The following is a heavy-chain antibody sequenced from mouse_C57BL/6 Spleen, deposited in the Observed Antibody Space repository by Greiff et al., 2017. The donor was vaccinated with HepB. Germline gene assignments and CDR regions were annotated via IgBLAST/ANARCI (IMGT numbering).Heavy chain of an antibody. J-gene: IGHJ4*01. Sequence: QVQLQQSGAELARPGASVKLSCKASGYTFTSYGISWVKQSTGQGLEWIGEIYPRSGNTYYNEKFKGKATLTADKSSSTAYMELRSLTSEDSAVYFCARPQGDAMDYWGQGTSVTVSS. CDR2: IYPRSGNT. V-gene: IGHV1-81*01. D-gene: IGHD3-1*01. CDR3: ARPQGDAMDY. CDR1: GYTFTSYG.